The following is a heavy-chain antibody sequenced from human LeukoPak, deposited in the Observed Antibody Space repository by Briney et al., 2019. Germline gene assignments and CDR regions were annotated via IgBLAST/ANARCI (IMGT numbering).Heavy chain of an antibody. J-gene: IGHJ4*02. D-gene: IGHD3-3*01. Sequence: PSETLSLTCSVSGGSISSNSYYWGWIRQPPGEGLEWIASISYTGSTYYSSSLKSRVTISVDTSKNQFSLKLTSVTAADTAVYYCARLRSGFWSGYYPDYWGQGTLVTVSS. CDR3: ARLRSGFWSGYYPDY. CDR2: ISYTGST. V-gene: IGHV4-39*01. CDR1: GGSISSNSYY.